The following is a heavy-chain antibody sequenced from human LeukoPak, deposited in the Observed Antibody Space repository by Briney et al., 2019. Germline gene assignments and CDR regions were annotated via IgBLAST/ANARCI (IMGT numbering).Heavy chain of an antibody. CDR3: ARGGSTTTYHYFYYMDV. CDR1: GYSISNGYY. J-gene: IGHJ6*03. CDR2: IYLTGST. V-gene: IGHV4-38-2*02. Sequence: SETLSLTCTVSGYSISNGYYWVWIRQLPGKGLGWIGSIYLTGSTYYNPSLKSRVTISMDTSNNQLSLNLSSVNAADTAVYYCARGGSTTTYHYFYYMDVWGKGTTVTVSS. D-gene: IGHD2/OR15-2a*01.